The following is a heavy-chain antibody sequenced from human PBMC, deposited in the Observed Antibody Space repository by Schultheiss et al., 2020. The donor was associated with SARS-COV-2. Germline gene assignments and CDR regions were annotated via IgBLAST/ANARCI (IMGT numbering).Heavy chain of an antibody. CDR2: IYTSGST. CDR1: GGSISSSSYY. CDR3: ARDGYSGGGCFDY. Sequence: SETLSLTCTVSGGSISSSSYYWGWIRQPPGKGLEWIGSIYTSGSTNYNPSLKSRVTMSVDTSKNQFSLKLSSVTAADTAVYYCARDGYSGGGCFDYWGQGSLVTVSS. D-gene: IGHD2-21*02. J-gene: IGHJ4*02. V-gene: IGHV4-39*07.